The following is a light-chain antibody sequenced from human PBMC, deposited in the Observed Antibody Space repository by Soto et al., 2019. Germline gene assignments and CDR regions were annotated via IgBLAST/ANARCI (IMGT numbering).Light chain of an antibody. CDR3: QQYYSFRLT. Sequence: DIQMTQSPSTLSASVGDRVTITCRASQRISYCLAWYQQKPGEAPKLLIYDASSLESGVPSRSSGSGYGTEFTLTISSLQPDDFATYYCQQYYSFRLTFGGGTQVEIK. J-gene: IGKJ4*01. CDR1: QRISYC. CDR2: DAS. V-gene: IGKV1-5*01.